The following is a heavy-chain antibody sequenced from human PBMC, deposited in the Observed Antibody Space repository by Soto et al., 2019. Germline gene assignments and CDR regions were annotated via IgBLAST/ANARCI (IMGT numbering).Heavy chain of an antibody. CDR3: AKVGAPTYYDILTGYYPAYGMDV. D-gene: IGHD3-9*01. CDR2: ISGSGGST. Sequence: HPGGSLRLSCAASVFTFSSYAMSWFRQAPGKGLEWVSAISGSGGSTYYADSVKGRFTISRDNSKNTLYLQMNSLRAEDTAVYYCAKVGAPTYYDILTGYYPAYGMDVWGQGTTVTVSS. J-gene: IGHJ6*02. CDR1: VFTFSSYA. V-gene: IGHV3-23*01.